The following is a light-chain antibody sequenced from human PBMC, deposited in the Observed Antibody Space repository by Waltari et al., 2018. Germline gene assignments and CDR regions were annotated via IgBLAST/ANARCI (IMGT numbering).Light chain of an antibody. CDR1: NSGSRN. V-gene: IGKV3-15*01. J-gene: IGKJ1*01. CDR2: DAA. Sequence: GASNSGSRNVAWYQRNAGQTPRLLIYDAATRATGIPVRFSGSGSGTEFTLTIFSLQSEDVVIYYCQQYNPWPPWTFGQGTKVEVK. CDR3: QQYNPWPPWT.